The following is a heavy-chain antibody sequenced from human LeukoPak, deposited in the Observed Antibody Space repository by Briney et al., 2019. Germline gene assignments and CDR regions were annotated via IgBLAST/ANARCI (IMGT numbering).Heavy chain of an antibody. CDR1: GFTFGSYG. CDR2: VRYDGNNP. J-gene: IGHJ4*02. CDR3: ARGSRYGDYPYYCDF. V-gene: IGHV3-30*02. D-gene: IGHD4-17*01. Sequence: GGSLRLSCAASGFTFGSYGMHWVRQAPGKGLDWVAFVRYDGNNPYYSTSVKGRFTISRDNSKNTVLLQMNNLRLEDAAVYYCARGSRYGDYPYYCDFWGQGTLVTVSS.